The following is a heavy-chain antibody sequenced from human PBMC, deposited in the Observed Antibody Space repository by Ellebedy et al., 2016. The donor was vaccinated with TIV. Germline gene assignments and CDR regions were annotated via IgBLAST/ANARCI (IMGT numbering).Heavy chain of an antibody. CDR3: ARFYASYGMDA. CDR1: EFTVSYNY. V-gene: IGHV3-66*01. Sequence: GGSLRLSCAASEFTVSYNYMNWVRQAPGKGPEWVSGIYSDGSTYYADSVKGRFTISRDNPKNTLSLQMHSLRAEDTALYYCARFYASYGMDAWGQGTTVTVSS. CDR2: IYSDGST. D-gene: IGHD2/OR15-2a*01. J-gene: IGHJ6*02.